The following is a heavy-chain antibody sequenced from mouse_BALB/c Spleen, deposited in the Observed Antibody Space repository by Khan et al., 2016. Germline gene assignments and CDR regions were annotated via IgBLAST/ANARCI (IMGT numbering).Heavy chain of an antibody. V-gene: IGHV3-2*02. CDR2: ISYSNST. D-gene: IGHD2-4*01. J-gene: IGHJ2*01. Sequence: PCLVKPSQSLSLTCTVTGYSITSDYAWNWIRQFPGNKLEWMGYISYSNSTSYNPSLKSRISITRDTSKNQFFLQLNSVTTEDTATXYCAKSMITTFDYWGQCSTLTVSS. CDR1: GYSITSDYA. CDR3: AKSMITTFDY.